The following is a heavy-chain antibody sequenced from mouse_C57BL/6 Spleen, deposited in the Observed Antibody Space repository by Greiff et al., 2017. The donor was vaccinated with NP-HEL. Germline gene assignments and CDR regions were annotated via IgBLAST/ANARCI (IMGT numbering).Heavy chain of an antibody. CDR3: AREVRYYYGSSWYAMDY. V-gene: IGHV3-6*01. CDR2: ISYDGSN. CDR1: GYSITSGYY. J-gene: IGHJ4*01. Sequence: ESGPGLVKPSQSLSLTCSVTGYSITSGYYWNWIRQFPGNKLEWMGYISYDGSNNYNPSLKNRISITRDTSKNQFFLKLNSVTTEDTATYYCAREVRYYYGSSWYAMDYWGQGTSVTVSS. D-gene: IGHD1-1*01.